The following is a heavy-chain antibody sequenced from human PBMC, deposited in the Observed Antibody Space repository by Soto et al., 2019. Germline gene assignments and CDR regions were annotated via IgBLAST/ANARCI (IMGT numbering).Heavy chain of an antibody. V-gene: IGHV3-11*01. CDR3: ARDAGITFVGVIAQYYYYMDV. CDR2: ISSSGSTI. D-gene: IGHD3-16*02. J-gene: IGHJ6*03. Sequence: GGSLRLSCAASGFTFSDYYMSWIRQAPGKGLEWVSYISSSGSTIYYADSVKGRFTISRDNAKNSLYLQMNSLRAEDTAVYYCARDAGITFVGVIAQYYYYMDVWGKGTTVTVYS. CDR1: GFTFSDYY.